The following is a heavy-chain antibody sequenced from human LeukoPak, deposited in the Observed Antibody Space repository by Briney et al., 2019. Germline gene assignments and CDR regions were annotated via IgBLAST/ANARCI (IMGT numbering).Heavy chain of an antibody. D-gene: IGHD5-12*01. Sequence: ASVKVSCKASGYTFTGYYMHWVRQAPGQGLEWMGWINPNSGGTNYAQKFQGRVTMTRDTSISTAYMELSRLRSDDTAVYYCARERIVATIQEFDYWGQGTLVTVSS. CDR1: GYTFTGYY. V-gene: IGHV1-2*02. J-gene: IGHJ4*02. CDR3: ARERIVATIQEFDY. CDR2: INPNSGGT.